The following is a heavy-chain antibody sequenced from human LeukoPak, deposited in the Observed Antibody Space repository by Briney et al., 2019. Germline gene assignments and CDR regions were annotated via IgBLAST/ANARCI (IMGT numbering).Heavy chain of an antibody. D-gene: IGHD6-6*01. CDR3: ARATGIAARFQDY. CDR2: IYTSGST. Sequence: PSETLSLTRTVSGGSISSYYWSWIRQPAGKGLEWIVRIYTSGSTNYNPSLKSRVTMSVDTSKSQFSLKLSSVTAADTAVYYCARATGIAARFQDYWGQGTLVTVSS. CDR1: GGSISSYY. V-gene: IGHV4-4*07. J-gene: IGHJ4*02.